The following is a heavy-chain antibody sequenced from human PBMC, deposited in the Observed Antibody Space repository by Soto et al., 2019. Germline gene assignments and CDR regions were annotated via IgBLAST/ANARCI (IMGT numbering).Heavy chain of an antibody. CDR1: GAALSSGGYF. V-gene: IGHV4-61*08. Sequence: EPLSLTCTVSGAALSSGGYFYTCVRQPPGKGLERLGYIYYSGGTNYNPSLKSRVTISVDKSKSQFSLRLISVTAADTAVYYCTREQSDDNYFDPWGQGTLVTVSS. CDR2: IYYSGGT. D-gene: IGHD6-19*01. CDR3: TREQSDDNYFDP. J-gene: IGHJ5*02.